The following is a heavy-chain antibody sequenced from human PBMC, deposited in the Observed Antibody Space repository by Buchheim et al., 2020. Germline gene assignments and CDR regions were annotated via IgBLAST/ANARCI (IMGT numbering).Heavy chain of an antibody. CDR2: ISGDGSTT. CDR3: ARFATITVAGTYYSSAMDV. D-gene: IGHD6-19*01. CDR1: GFTFGRYW. J-gene: IGHJ6*02. V-gene: IGHV3-74*01. Sequence: EVQLVEAGGGLVQPGGSLRLSCVASGFTFGRYWMHWVRQTPGEGLVWVSRISGDGSTTAYADSVKGRFTSSSANAKNPLYLQMNSLRVEDTAVYYCARFATITVAGTYYSSAMDVWGRGTT.